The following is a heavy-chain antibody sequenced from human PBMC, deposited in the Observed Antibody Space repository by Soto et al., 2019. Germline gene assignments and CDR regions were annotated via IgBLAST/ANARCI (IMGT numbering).Heavy chain of an antibody. V-gene: IGHV3-48*01. CDR3: ARGRGCSGGICYRDLGY. CDR2: ISSISNTI. CDR1: GFTFSTYS. D-gene: IGHD2-15*01. Sequence: EVQLVESGGGLVQPGGSLRLSCAASGFTFSTYSMSWVRQAPGKGLEWVSYISSISNTIYYADSVKGRFTISRDHAKNPPYRPKNGLSAEDRAVYYCARGRGCSGGICYRDLGYWGQGTLVTVSS. J-gene: IGHJ4*02.